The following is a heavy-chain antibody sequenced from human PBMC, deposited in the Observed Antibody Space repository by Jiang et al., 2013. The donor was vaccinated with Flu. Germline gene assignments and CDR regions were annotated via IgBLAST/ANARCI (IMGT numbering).Heavy chain of an antibody. CDR1: GNTFMNYW. CDR2: MHPGYSDT. J-gene: IGHJ4*02. D-gene: IGHD5-24*01. V-gene: IGHV5-51*01. Sequence: GAEVKKPGESLIISCEGSGNTFMNYWIGWVRQTPGEGLEWMGIMHPGYSDTRYSPSFQGQVTLSADKSINTAYLQWSRLQASDTAIYYCALAIDGNFYFDYWGQGT. CDR3: ALAIDGNFYFDY.